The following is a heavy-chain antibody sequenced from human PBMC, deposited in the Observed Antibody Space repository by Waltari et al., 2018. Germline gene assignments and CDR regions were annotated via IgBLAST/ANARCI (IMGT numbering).Heavy chain of an antibody. Sequence: QLQLQESGPGLVKPSETLSLTCTVSGGSISSSSYYWGWIRQPPGKGLEWIGSIYYSGGTYYNPSLKSRVTISVDTSKNQFSLKLSSVTAADTAVYYCARSPDPQLTGDRDAFDIWGQGTMVTVSS. CDR3: ARSPDPQLTGDRDAFDI. CDR2: IYYSGGT. V-gene: IGHV4-39*01. J-gene: IGHJ3*02. D-gene: IGHD7-27*01. CDR1: GGSISSSSYY.